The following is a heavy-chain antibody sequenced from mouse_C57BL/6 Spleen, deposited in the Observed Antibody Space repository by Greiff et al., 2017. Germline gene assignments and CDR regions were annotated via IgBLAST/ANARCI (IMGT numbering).Heavy chain of an antibody. CDR1: GFTFSSYG. CDR2: ISSGGSYT. D-gene: IGHD2-4*01. Sequence: EVQRVESGGDLVKPGGSLKLSCAASGFTFSSYGMSWVRQTPDKRLEWVATISSGGSYTYYPDSVKGRFTISSDNAKNTLYLQMSSLKSEDTAMYYCARQAITKAMDYWGQGTSVTVSS. J-gene: IGHJ4*01. CDR3: ARQAITKAMDY. V-gene: IGHV5-6*01.